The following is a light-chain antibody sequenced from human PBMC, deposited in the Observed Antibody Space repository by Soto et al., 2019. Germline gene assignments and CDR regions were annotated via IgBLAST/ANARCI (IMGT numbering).Light chain of an antibody. CDR3: IQASNYELN. CDR2: TAS. V-gene: IGKV1-6*01. CDR1: QGIRSE. Sequence: AIQMTQSPSSLSASVGDRVTITCRASQGIRSELGWYQQKPGKAPNLLIYTASTLQSGVPSRFSGSGSGTDFTLTISSLQPEDFGTYYCIQASNYELNFGGGTKVDIX. J-gene: IGKJ4*01.